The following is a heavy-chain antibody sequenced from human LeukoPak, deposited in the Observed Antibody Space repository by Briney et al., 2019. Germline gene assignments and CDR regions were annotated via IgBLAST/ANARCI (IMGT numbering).Heavy chain of an antibody. Sequence: SGGSLRLSCAASGFTFSSPTMDWVRQAPGKGLEWVSSISSSSSSIYYAASVKGRFTISRDNVENSLYLQMNSLRAEDTAVYYCAKEGRSSTPGYWGQGTLVTVSS. J-gene: IGHJ4*02. CDR1: GFTFSSPT. D-gene: IGHD6-13*01. CDR3: AKEGRSSTPGY. V-gene: IGHV3-21*01. CDR2: ISSSSSSI.